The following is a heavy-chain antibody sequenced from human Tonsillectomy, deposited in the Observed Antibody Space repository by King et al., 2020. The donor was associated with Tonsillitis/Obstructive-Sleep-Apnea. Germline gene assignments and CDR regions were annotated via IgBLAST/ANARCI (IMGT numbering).Heavy chain of an antibody. CDR2: IYGGGST. CDR1: GFTVSNDY. Sequence: VQLVEAGVGLIQPGGSLRLSCVGSGFTVSNDYMSWVRQAPGKGLEWVSVIYGGGSTYYADSVKGRFTISRDESKNTVYLQMNSLRVEDAAVYYCASGYCSGGSCPHYYYMDVWGKGTTVIVS. CDR3: ASGYCSGGSCPHYYYMDV. V-gene: IGHV3-53*01. D-gene: IGHD2-15*01. J-gene: IGHJ6*03.